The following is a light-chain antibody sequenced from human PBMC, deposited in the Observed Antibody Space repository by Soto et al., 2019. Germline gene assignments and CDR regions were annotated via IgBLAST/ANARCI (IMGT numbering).Light chain of an antibody. CDR3: AAWDDNLNGPL. V-gene: IGLV1-44*01. J-gene: IGLJ3*02. CDR2: SDD. CDR1: NSNIGRYS. Sequence: QSALTQPPSLSGTPGQRVTISCSGSNSNIGRYSVNWYQHFPGTAPKILIYSDDERPSGVPDRFSGSKCGTSASLAISGLQSEDEAEYYCAAWDDNLNGPLFGGGTKLTVL.